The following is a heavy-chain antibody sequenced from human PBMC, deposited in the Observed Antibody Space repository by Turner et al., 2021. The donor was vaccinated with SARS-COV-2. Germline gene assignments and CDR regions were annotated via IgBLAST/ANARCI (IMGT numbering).Heavy chain of an antibody. D-gene: IGHD5-18*01. CDR1: GNTFTGYY. CDR2: INPNSGNT. J-gene: IGHJ4*02. CDR3: ARTFTAMVRVDY. V-gene: IGHV1-8*02. Sequence: QVQLVQSGAEVKKPGASVKVPCKASGNTFTGYYMHWVRQAPGQGLEWMGWINPNSGNTGYVQKFQGRVTMTRNTSISTAYMELSSLRSEDTAVYYCARTFTAMVRVDYWGQGTLVTVSS.